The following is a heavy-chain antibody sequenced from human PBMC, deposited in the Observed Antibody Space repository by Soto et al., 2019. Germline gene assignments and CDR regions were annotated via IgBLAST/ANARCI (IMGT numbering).Heavy chain of an antibody. D-gene: IGHD2-2*01. CDR1: GGTFSSYT. Sequence: SVKVSCKASGGTFSSYTISWVRHAPGQGLEWMGRIIPILGIANYAQKFQGRVTITADKSTSTAYMELSSLRSEDTAVYYCARGLRDCSSTSCYGHYYYMEVWGKGTTVTVSS. J-gene: IGHJ6*03. CDR3: ARGLRDCSSTSCYGHYYYMEV. CDR2: IIPILGIA. V-gene: IGHV1-69*02.